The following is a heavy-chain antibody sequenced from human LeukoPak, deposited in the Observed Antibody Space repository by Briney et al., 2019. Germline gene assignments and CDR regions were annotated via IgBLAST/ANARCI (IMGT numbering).Heavy chain of an antibody. CDR3: TTEDCTNGVCYRVDY. J-gene: IGHJ4*02. D-gene: IGHD2-8*01. CDR2: IKSKTDGGTT. CDR1: GFTFSNAW. Sequence: GGSLRLSCAASGFTFSNAWMSWVGQAPGKRLEWVGRIKSKTDGGTTDYAAPVKGRFTISRDNSKNTLYLQMNSLKTEDTAVYYCTTEDCTNGVCYRVDYWGQGTLVTVSS. V-gene: IGHV3-15*01.